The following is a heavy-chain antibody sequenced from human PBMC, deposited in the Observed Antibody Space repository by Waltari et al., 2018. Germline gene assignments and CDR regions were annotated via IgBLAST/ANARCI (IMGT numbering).Heavy chain of an antibody. Sequence: EVQLLESGGGLVQPGGSLRLSCAASGFTFSSYAMSWVRKAPGKGREWVSAISGSGGSTDYADSGKGRFTSSRDNSKKTLYLQMNSLRAEDTAVYYCAKLKEDDFWSGYYGVFDYWGQGTLVTVSS. D-gene: IGHD3-3*01. J-gene: IGHJ4*02. CDR1: GFTFSSYA. V-gene: IGHV3-23*01. CDR2: ISGSGGST. CDR3: AKLKEDDFWSGYYGVFDY.